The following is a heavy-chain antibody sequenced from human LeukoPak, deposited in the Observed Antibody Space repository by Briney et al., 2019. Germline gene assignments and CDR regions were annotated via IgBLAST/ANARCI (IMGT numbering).Heavy chain of an antibody. CDR1: GFTFSSYA. J-gene: IGHJ4*02. CDR3: PPPPVHYYYVWGSYRLSHFDY. Sequence: GGSLRLSCAASGFTFSSYAMSWVRQAPGKGLEWVSAISGSGGSTYYADSVKGRFTISRDNSKNPLPLQINNLRAQDPAVYSSPPPPVHYYYVWGSYRLSHFDYWGQGTLVTVSS. D-gene: IGHD3-16*02. V-gene: IGHV3-23*01. CDR2: ISGSGGST.